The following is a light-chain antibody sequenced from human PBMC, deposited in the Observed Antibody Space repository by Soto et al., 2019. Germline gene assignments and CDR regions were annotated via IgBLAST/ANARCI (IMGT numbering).Light chain of an antibody. CDR1: QSVRSN. CDR3: QQFSSYPLT. J-gene: IGKJ4*01. V-gene: IGKV3-20*01. CDR2: DAS. Sequence: EIVMTHSPATLSVSPGERATLSFRASQSVRSNLAWYQQKPGQAPRLLIYDASSRATGIPDRFSGGGSGTDFTLTISRLEPEDFAVYYCQQFSSYPLTFGGGTKVDIK.